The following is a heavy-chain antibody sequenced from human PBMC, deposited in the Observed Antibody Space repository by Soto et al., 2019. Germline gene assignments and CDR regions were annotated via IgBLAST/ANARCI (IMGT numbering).Heavy chain of an antibody. J-gene: IGHJ6*02. CDR1: GGSISSYY. D-gene: IGHD3-3*01. CDR2: TYYSGST. V-gene: IGHV4-59*01. CDR3: ARAGGDYDFWSGYYEDYYYYGMDV. Sequence: PSETLSLTCTVSGGSISSYYWSWIRQPPGKGLEWIGYTYYSGSTNYNPSLKSRVTISVDTSKNQFSLKLSSVTAADTAVYYCARAGGDYDFWSGYYEDYYYYGMDVWGQGTTVTVSS.